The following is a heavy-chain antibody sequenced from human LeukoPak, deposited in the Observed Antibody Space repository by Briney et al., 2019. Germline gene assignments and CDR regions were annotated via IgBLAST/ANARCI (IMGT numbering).Heavy chain of an antibody. CDR2: ISGSGGST. CDR1: GFTFSSYA. CDR3: ARGPYYGDYTPDY. V-gene: IGHV3-23*01. D-gene: IGHD4-17*01. J-gene: IGHJ4*02. Sequence: EGSLRLSCAASGFTFSSYAMSWVRQAPGKGLEWVSAISGSGGSTYYADSVKGRFTISRDNSKNSLYLQMNSLRAEDTAVYYCARGPYYGDYTPDYWGQGTLVTVSS.